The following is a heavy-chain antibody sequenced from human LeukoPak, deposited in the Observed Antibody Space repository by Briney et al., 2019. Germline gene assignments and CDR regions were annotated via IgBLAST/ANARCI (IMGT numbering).Heavy chain of an antibody. V-gene: IGHV3-21*01. J-gene: IGHJ4*02. CDR1: GFIFNSYT. D-gene: IGHD6-13*01. CDR2: ISSSSSYM. Sequence: GGSLRLSCAASGFIFNSYTMNWVRQAPGKGLEWVSSISSSSSYMYDTDSVEGRFTISRDNAENSLYLQMNSLRAEDTAVYYCARGRLAGYRSSSDFDYWGQGTLVTVSS. CDR3: ARGRLAGYRSSSDFDY.